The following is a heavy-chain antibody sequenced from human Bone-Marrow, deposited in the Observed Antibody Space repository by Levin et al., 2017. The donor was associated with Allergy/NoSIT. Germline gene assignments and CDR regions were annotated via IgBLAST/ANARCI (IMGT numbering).Heavy chain of an antibody. CDR2: IWFDGSEK. D-gene: IGHD4-17*01. V-gene: IGHV3-33*01. CDR1: GFSFSIFA. J-gene: IGHJ3*01. CDR3: VRGEGDYVGDTFSL. Sequence: LGESLKISCAASGFSFSIFAMHWVRQAPGKGLEWVAVIWFDGSEKYYADSMKGRITISRDNSKNTLYLQMKSLRVEDTAVYYCVRGEGDYVGDTFSLWGQGTMVTVSS.